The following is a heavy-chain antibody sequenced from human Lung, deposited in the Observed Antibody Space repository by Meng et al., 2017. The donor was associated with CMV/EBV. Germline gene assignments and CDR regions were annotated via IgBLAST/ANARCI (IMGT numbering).Heavy chain of an antibody. J-gene: IGHJ4*02. V-gene: IGHV4-4*02. CDR2: IYHSGST. CDR1: GGSISSSTW. D-gene: IGHD6-19*01. Sequence: QLQQSGPGLVKPSGTLSLTCAVSGGSISSSTWWSGVRQPPGKGLEWIGEIYHSGSTNYNPSLKSRVTISVDKSKNQFSLKLSSVNAADTAVYYCASFPPPGKQWLVTDYWGQGTLVTVSS. CDR3: ASFPPPGKQWLVTDY.